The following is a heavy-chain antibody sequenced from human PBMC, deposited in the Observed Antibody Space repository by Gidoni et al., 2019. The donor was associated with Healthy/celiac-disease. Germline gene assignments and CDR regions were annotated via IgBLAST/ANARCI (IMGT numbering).Heavy chain of an antibody. V-gene: IGHV3-30-3*01. Sequence: QVQLVESGGGVVQPGRSLRLAGAAAGFTFSSYAMHWGRQATGKGREWLAVIAYEGSNKYYADSVKGRFTISRDNSKNTLYLQMNSLRAEDTAVYYCASMGGSGSYYIQDYWGQGTLVTVSS. CDR1: GFTFSSYA. CDR3: ASMGGSGSYYIQDY. J-gene: IGHJ4*02. D-gene: IGHD3-10*01. CDR2: IAYEGSNK.